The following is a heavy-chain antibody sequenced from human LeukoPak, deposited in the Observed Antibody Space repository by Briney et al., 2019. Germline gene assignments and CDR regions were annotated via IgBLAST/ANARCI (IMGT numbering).Heavy chain of an antibody. CDR1: GYSFTSYW. D-gene: IGHD1-7*01. J-gene: IGHJ6*03. CDR3: ARVQTRTNEDYYYYYMDV. Sequence: GESLKISCKGSGYSFTSYWIGWVRQMPGKGLEWMGIIYPGDSDTRYSPSFQGQVTISADKSISTAYLQWSSLKASDTAMYYCARVQTRTNEDYYYYYMDVWGKGTTVTVSS. V-gene: IGHV5-51*01. CDR2: IYPGDSDT.